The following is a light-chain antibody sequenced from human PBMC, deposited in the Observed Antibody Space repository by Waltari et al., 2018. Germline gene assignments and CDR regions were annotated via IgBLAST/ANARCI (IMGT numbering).Light chain of an antibody. CDR1: QSILTW. J-gene: IGKJ2*01. CDR2: KAF. V-gene: IGKV1-5*03. Sequence: DTQMTQSPSTLSASVGDRVPITCRASQSILTWLAWYQQKPGKAPRLLIYKAFNLESGVPGRFSGSASGTEFNLTISSLQPDDSATYYCQQYHDYSAFGQGTKLEIK. CDR3: QQYHDYSA.